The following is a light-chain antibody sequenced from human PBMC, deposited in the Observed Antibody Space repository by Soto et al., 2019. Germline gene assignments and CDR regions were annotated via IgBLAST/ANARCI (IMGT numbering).Light chain of an antibody. CDR2: DVS. V-gene: IGLV2-11*01. CDR1: SSDVGGYNY. CDR3: CSYHCCSYVGTNSFWV. J-gene: IGLJ3*02. Sequence: QSALTQPRSVSGSPGQSVTISCTGTSSDVGGYNYVSWYQQHPGKAPKVIIYDVSKRPSGVPDRFSGSKSGNTASLTISGLQAEYAAEYHCCSYHCCSYVGTNSFWVFGGGTKLTVL.